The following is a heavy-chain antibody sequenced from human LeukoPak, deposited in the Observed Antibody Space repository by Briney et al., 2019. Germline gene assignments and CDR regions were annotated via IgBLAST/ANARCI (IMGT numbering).Heavy chain of an antibody. Sequence: GGSLRLSCAASGFTFNSYALSWVRQAPGKGLEWVSAISGSGDSTHYADSVKGRFTISRDNSKNTVYLQMNSLRAEDTAIYYRARDRLIQLLTNWFDPWGQGTLVTVSS. J-gene: IGHJ5*02. D-gene: IGHD2-2*01. V-gene: IGHV3-23*01. CDR3: ARDRLIQLLTNWFDP. CDR1: GFTFNSYA. CDR2: ISGSGDST.